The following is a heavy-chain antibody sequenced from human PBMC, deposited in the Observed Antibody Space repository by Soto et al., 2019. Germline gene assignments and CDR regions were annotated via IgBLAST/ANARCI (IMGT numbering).Heavy chain of an antibody. CDR1: GVTVNNCF. D-gene: IGHD3-3*01. CDR3: ARDTLGGAYDFCH. CDR2: ISDGGST. V-gene: IGHV3-66*01. Sequence: EVQLVESGGGLVQPGGSLRLSCEASGVTVNNCFMTWVRQAPGKGLEWVSTISDGGSTYYADSVNGRFIFSRDSSRNTVYLQMNSLRAGDTAVYYYARDTLGGAYDFCHGGQGTLVTVAS. J-gene: IGHJ4*02.